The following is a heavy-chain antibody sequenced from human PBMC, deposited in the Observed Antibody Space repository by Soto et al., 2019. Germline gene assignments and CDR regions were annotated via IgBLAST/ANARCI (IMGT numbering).Heavy chain of an antibody. D-gene: IGHD3-16*01. J-gene: IGHJ4*02. CDR2: ISWDSGSI. Sequence: EVQLVESGGGLVQPGRSLRLSCVGSGFTFDDYGMHWVRQAPGKGLEWVSGISWDSGSIGDAESVKGRFTISRDNAKNALYLKMNSMRTEDTTLYYCATARGGIDYWGQETLVTVSS. CDR1: GFTFDDYG. V-gene: IGHV3-9*01. CDR3: ATARGGIDY.